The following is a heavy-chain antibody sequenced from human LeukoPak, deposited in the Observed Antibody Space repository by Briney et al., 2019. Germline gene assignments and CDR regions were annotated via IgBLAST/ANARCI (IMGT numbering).Heavy chain of an antibody. CDR1: GFTFSSYG. CDR2: IKQDGSEK. CDR3: VEWELLDY. D-gene: IGHD1-26*01. J-gene: IGHJ4*02. V-gene: IGHV3-7*01. Sequence: GGSLRLSCAASGFTFSSYGMHWVRQAPGKGLEWVANIKQDGSEKYYVDSVKGRFTISRDNAKNSLYLQMNSLRAEDTAVYYCVEWELLDYWGQGTLVTVSS.